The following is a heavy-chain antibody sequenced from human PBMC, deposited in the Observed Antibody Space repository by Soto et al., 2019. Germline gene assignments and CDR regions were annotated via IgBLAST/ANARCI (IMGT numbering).Heavy chain of an antibody. J-gene: IGHJ6*02. CDR1: GFTFSSDW. CDR3: ARDKVVVVGAQAPAEYPDAMDA. Sequence: GWSLRLSCAASGFTFSSDWMSWVRQAPGKGLEWVANIKQDGSEKYYVDSVKGRFTISRDNAKNSLYLQMNSLRAEDTAVYYCARDKVVVVGAQAPAEYPDAMDAWAQ. CDR2: IKQDGSEK. D-gene: IGHD2-15*01. V-gene: IGHV3-7*01.